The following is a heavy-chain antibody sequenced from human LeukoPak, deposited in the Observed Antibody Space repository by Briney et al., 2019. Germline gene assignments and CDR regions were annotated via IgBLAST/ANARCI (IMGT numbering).Heavy chain of an antibody. Sequence: PGRSLRLSCAASGFTFSTYGMHWVRQAPGQGLEWVAVIWYDGSNKSYADSVKGRFTISRDNPKNTLYLQMNTLRAEDTAVYFCARDLRVHYYDSSGNYFDYWGQGTLVTVSS. J-gene: IGHJ4*02. CDR2: IWYDGSNK. CDR1: GFTFSTYG. CDR3: ARDLRVHYYDSSGNYFDY. V-gene: IGHV3-33*01. D-gene: IGHD3-22*01.